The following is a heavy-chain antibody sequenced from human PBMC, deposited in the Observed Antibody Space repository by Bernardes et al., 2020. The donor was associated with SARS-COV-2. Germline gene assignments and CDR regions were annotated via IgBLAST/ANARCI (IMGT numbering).Heavy chain of an antibody. V-gene: IGHV3-21*01. CDR2: ISSSVSYI. Sequence: GGSLRLSCAASGFTFSSYSMNWVRQAPGKGLEWVSSISSSVSYIYYADSVKGRFTISRDNAKNSLYLQMNSLRAEDTAVYYCARVLSYLYYYDTSGTIDYWGQGTLVTVSS. D-gene: IGHD3-22*01. CDR3: ARVLSYLYYYDTSGTIDY. CDR1: GFTFSSYS. J-gene: IGHJ4*02.